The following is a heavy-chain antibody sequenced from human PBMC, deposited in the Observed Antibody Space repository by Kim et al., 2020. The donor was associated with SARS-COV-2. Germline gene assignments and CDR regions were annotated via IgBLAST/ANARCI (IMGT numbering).Heavy chain of an antibody. J-gene: IGHJ4*01. V-gene: IGHV1-8*01. D-gene: IGHD6-13*01. Sequence: YAQKFQGRVTMTRDTSTSPAYMELSSLRYQDTAVYYCARGTPAIATTGSDYWGQGTLVTVSS. CDR3: ARGTPAIATTGSDY.